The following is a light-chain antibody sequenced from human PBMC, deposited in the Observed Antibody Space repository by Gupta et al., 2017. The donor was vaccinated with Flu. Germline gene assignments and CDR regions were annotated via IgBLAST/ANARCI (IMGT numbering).Light chain of an antibody. CDR1: QSVSTN. V-gene: IGKV3-15*01. Sequence: EIVMTQSPATLSVSPGERATLPCRASQSVSTNLAWYQQKPGQSPRLLIYAAFTRATGIPARFSGSGSGTEFTLTISSLQSEDFAVYYCQQDDNWPWTFGQGTKVEIK. CDR3: QQDDNWPWT. CDR2: AAF. J-gene: IGKJ1*01.